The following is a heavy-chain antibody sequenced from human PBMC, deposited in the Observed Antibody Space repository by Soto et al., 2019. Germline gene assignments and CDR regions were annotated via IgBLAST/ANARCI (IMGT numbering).Heavy chain of an antibody. Sequence: QVQLVESGGGVVQPGRSLRLSCAASGFTFSSYAMHWVRQAPGKGLEWVAVISYDGSNKYYADSVKGRFTISRDNSKNPLYLQMNSLRAEDTAVYYCASPSQRITMIVGGYWGQGTLVTVSS. J-gene: IGHJ4*02. CDR1: GFTFSSYA. CDR2: ISYDGSNK. CDR3: ASPSQRITMIVGGY. V-gene: IGHV3-30-3*01. D-gene: IGHD3-22*01.